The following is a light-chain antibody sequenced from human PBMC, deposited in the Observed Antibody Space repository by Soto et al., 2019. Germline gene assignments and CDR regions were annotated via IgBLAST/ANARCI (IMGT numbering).Light chain of an antibody. V-gene: IGKV3-15*01. J-gene: IGKJ5*01. CDR2: GAS. Sequence: EIVLTQSPGTLSLSPGERATLSCRASQTVGSTYLAWYQQKPGQAPRLLIYGASTRATGIPARFSGSGSGTEFTLTISSLHSEDFAVYYCQQYNNWPPITFGQGTRLEIK. CDR1: QTVGSTY. CDR3: QQYNNWPPIT.